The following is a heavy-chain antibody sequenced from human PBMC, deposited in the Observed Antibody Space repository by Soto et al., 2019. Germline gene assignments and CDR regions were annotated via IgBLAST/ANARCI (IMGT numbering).Heavy chain of an antibody. Sequence: SETLSLTCAVYGGSFSGYYWSWIRQPPGKGLEWIGEINHSGSTNYNPSLKSRVTISVDTSKNQFSLKLSSVTAADTAVYYCAMGYSSGCADYWGQGTLVTVSS. J-gene: IGHJ4*02. V-gene: IGHV4-34*01. CDR3: AMGYSSGCADY. CDR2: INHSGST. CDR1: GGSFSGYY. D-gene: IGHD6-19*01.